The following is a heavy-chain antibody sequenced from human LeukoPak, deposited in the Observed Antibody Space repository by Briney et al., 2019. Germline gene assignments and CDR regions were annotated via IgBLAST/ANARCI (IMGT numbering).Heavy chain of an antibody. CDR3: ASKGGIQLSHYYYYGMDV. J-gene: IGHJ6*02. CDR1: GGSISSSSYY. D-gene: IGHD5-18*01. CDR2: INHSGST. Sequence: SETLSLTCTVSGGSISSSSYYWSWIRQPPGKGLEWIGEINHSGSTNYNPSLKSRVTISVDTSKNQFSLKLSSVTAADTAVYYCASKGGIQLSHYYYYGMDVWGQGTTVTVSS. V-gene: IGHV4-39*07.